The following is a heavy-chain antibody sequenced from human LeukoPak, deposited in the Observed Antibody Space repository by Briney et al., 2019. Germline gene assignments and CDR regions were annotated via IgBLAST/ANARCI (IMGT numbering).Heavy chain of an antibody. CDR1: AYTFTDNY. Sequence: ASEKVSCKASAYTFTDNYMHWVRQAPGQGLEWTGWINPNSGDTNYAQKFQGRVTMTRDTSITTAYMELSRLRSDDTAVFYCARGPSSGYEGYFDYWGQGTLVTVSS. V-gene: IGHV1-2*02. CDR2: INPNSGDT. J-gene: IGHJ4*02. D-gene: IGHD5-12*01. CDR3: ARGPSSGYEGYFDY.